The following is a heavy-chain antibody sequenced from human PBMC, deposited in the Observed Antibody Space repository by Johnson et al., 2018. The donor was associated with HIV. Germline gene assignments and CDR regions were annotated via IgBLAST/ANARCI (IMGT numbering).Heavy chain of an antibody. CDR3: ARDGIGYSYDLVVRACEI. V-gene: IGHV3-33*08. Sequence: QVQLVESGGGVVQPGRSLRLSCAASGFTFSSYGMHWVRQAPGKGLAWVAVISYDGSNKYYADSVKGRFTISRHNAKNSLYLQMNSLRAEDTAVYYCARDGIGYSYDLVVRACEIWGQGTMVIVAS. J-gene: IGHJ3*02. CDR1: GFTFSSYG. CDR2: ISYDGSNK. D-gene: IGHD5-18*01.